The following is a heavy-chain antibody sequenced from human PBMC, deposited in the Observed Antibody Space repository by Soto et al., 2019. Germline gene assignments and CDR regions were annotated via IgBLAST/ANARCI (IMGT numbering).Heavy chain of an antibody. CDR3: ARCIQQDYYYGMDV. D-gene: IGHD5-18*01. J-gene: IGHJ6*02. V-gene: IGHV1-18*01. CDR2: ISADNGNT. CDR1: GHTFYSHS. Sequence: QAQLVQSGAEVKKPGASVKVSCKASGHTFYSHSISWVRQAPGQGLEWMGRISADNGNTKYAQKFRGRVTMTTDTSTSTVYMELRNLRSDDTAVYYCARCIQQDYYYGMDVWGQGTTVTVSS.